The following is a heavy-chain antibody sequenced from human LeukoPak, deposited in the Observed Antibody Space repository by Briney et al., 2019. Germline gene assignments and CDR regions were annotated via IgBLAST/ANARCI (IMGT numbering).Heavy chain of an antibody. CDR1: GFTFSSYA. CDR3: AKDESAQQCPDS. D-gene: IGHD6-13*01. Sequence: PGGSLRLSCAASGFTFSSYAMHWVRQAPGKGLEWVALISYDGSNKYYADSVKGRFTISRDNSKNTLYLQMNSLRAEDTALYYCAKDESAQQCPDSWGQGTLVTVSS. V-gene: IGHV3-30*18. CDR2: ISYDGSNK. J-gene: IGHJ4*02.